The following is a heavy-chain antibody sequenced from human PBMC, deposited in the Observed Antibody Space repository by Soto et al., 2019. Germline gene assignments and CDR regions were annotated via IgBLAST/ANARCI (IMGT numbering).Heavy chain of an antibody. J-gene: IGHJ5*02. V-gene: IGHV1-24*01. D-gene: IGHD4-17*01. CDR3: ATTNDYGDYNWFAP. Sequence: ASVKVSCKVSGYTLTELSMHWVRQAPGKGLEWMGGFDPEDGETIYAQKFQGRVTMTEDTSTDTAYMELSSLRSEDTAVYYCATTNDYGDYNWFAPWGQGTLVTVSS. CDR2: FDPEDGET. CDR1: GYTLTELS.